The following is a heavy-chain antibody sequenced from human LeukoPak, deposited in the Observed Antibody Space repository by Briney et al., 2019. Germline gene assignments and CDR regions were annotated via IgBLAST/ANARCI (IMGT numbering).Heavy chain of an antibody. Sequence: GGSLRLSCAASGFTFSSYGMHWVRQAPGKGLEWVAFIRYDGSNKYYADSVKGRFTISSDNSKNTLYLQMNSLRAEDTAVYYCANVTDYYGSGSYPDFDYWGQGTLVTVSS. CDR3: ANVTDYYGSGSYPDFDY. D-gene: IGHD3-10*01. CDR2: IRYDGSNK. CDR1: GFTFSSYG. J-gene: IGHJ4*02. V-gene: IGHV3-30*02.